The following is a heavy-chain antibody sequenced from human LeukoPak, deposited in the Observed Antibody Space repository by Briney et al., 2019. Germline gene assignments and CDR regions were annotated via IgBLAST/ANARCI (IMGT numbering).Heavy chain of an antibody. Sequence: PGGSLRLSCAASGFTFSSSEMNWVRQAPGKGLEWVSYISTTGTTIYYADSVKGRFIISRDNAENSLYVQMNSLRADDTAVYYCARGRRFGRTWQTTFDIWGQGTMVTVFS. CDR3: ARGRRFGRTWQTTFDI. D-gene: IGHD3-16*01. CDR2: ISTTGTTI. CDR1: GFTFSSSE. J-gene: IGHJ3*02. V-gene: IGHV3-48*03.